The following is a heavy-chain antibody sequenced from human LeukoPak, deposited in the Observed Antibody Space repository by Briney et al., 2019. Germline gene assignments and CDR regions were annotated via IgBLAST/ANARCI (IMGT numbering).Heavy chain of an antibody. CDR2: IYYSGST. D-gene: IGHD3-10*01. Sequence: SETLSCTCTGSGGSISSYHWSWIRQPPGKGLEWILYIYYSGSTNYNPSLKSRATISVNTTKNAFSLKLRSVTAADTAVYYFATRRGGALDIWGQGTMVTVSS. CDR1: GGSISSYH. V-gene: IGHV4-59*01. J-gene: IGHJ3*02. CDR3: ATRRGGALDI.